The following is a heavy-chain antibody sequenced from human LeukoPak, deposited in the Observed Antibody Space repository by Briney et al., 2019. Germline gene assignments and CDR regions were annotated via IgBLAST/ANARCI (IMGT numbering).Heavy chain of an antibody. CDR1: GFTFNSYG. J-gene: IGHJ5*02. CDR3: AKDYGITGTGGAWLDP. V-gene: IGHV3-30*02. CDR2: IRYDGSNK. Sequence: GXSLRLSCAASGFTFNSYGMHWVRQTPGKGLEGVAFIRYDGSNKYYGDSVKGGFSIYRDNYKNKLYLQMNSLRAEDTAVYYCAKDYGITGTGGAWLDPWGQGTLVTVSS. D-gene: IGHD1-20*01.